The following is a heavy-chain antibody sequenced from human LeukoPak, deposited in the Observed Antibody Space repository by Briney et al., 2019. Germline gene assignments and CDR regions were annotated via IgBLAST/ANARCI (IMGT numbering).Heavy chain of an antibody. V-gene: IGHV3-30*02. CDR1: GFTFNTYG. CDR2: IRYDGSDK. J-gene: IGHJ6*03. CDR3: ARDRGWGMDV. Sequence: GGSLRLSCAASGFTFNTYGMHWVRQAPGKGLEWVTFIRYDGSDKYYADSVKGRFTISRDNAKNSLYLQMNSLRAEDTAVYYCARDRGWGMDVWGKGTTVTISS. D-gene: IGHD5-12*01.